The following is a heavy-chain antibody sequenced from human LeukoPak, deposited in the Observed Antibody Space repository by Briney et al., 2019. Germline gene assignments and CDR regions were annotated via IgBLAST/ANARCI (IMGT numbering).Heavy chain of an antibody. CDR3: ARDLGGIAARRGYYYYYMDV. CDR2: IIPIFGTA. V-gene: IGHV1-69*05. J-gene: IGHJ6*03. Sequence: ASVKVSCKASAGTFSSYAISWVRQAPGQGLEWMGGIIPIFGTANYAQKFQGRVTITTDESTSTAYMELSSLRSEDTAVYYCARDLGGIAARRGYYYYYMDVWGKGTTVTVSS. CDR1: AGTFSSYA. D-gene: IGHD6-6*01.